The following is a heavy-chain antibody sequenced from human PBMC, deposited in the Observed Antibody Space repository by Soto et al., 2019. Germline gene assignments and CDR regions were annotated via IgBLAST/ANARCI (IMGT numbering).Heavy chain of an antibody. J-gene: IGHJ4*02. CDR1: GGSISSGGYY. V-gene: IGHV4-31*03. D-gene: IGHD4-17*01. Sequence: SETLSLTCTVSGGSISSGGYYWSWIRQHPGKGLEWIGYIYYSGSTYYNPSLKSRVTISVDTSKNQFSLKLSSVTAADTAVYYCARAGIQTSVTTRIDYWGQGTLVTVSS. CDR3: ARAGIQTSVTTRIDY. CDR2: IYYSGST.